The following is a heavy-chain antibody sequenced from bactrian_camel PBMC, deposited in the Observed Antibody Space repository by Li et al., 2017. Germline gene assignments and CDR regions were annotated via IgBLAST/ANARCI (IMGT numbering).Heavy chain of an antibody. CDR3: AADSDVNVPPSLALDSSRYEY. D-gene: IGHD1*01. V-gene: IGHV3S53*01. CDR1: RTPIINYC. Sequence: VQLVESGGGSVQPGGSLRLSCTYSRTPIINYCMAWFRQAPGKEREKVAYFSSTGTTSYSDSVKDRFTLSQDNAKNTVSLQMNSLNPEDTATYYCAADSDVNVPPSLALDSSRYEYWGQGTQVTVS. CDR2: FSSTGTT. J-gene: IGHJ4*01.